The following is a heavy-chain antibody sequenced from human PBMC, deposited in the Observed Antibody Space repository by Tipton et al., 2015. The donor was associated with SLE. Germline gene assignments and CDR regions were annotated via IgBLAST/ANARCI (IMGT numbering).Heavy chain of an antibody. CDR1: GFTFSNYW. Sequence: GSLRLSCAASGFTFSNYWMYWIRQPPGKGLVWVSSINSDDGSTTIYADSVKGRFTISRDNAKNALYLQMNSLRAEDTALYYCARDLGGSYQYWGQGTLVTVSS. CDR2: INSDDGSTT. V-gene: IGHV3-74*01. J-gene: IGHJ4*02. D-gene: IGHD1-26*01. CDR3: ARDLGGSYQY.